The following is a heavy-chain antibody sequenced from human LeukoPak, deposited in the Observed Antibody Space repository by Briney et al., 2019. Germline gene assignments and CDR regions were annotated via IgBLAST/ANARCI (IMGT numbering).Heavy chain of an antibody. D-gene: IGHD3-10*01. CDR3: AKHKGSGSYYLYSFDY. CDR2: ISGSGGFT. Sequence: GGSLRLSCAASGFTFSTYAMSWVRQAPGKGLEWASSISGSGGFTYYADSVKGRFTISRDNSKNTLYLQMNSLRAEDTAVYYCAKHKGSGSYYLYSFDYWGQGTLVTVSS. CDR1: GFTFSTYA. V-gene: IGHV3-23*01. J-gene: IGHJ4*02.